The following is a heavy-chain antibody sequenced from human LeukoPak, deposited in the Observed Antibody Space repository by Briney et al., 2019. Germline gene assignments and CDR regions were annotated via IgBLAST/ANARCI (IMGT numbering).Heavy chain of an antibody. CDR1: GFTFSSYG. D-gene: IGHD3-10*01. CDR2: ISYDGSNK. V-gene: IGHV3-30*03. Sequence: GGSLRLSCAASGFTFSSYGMHWVRQAPGKGLEWVAVISYDGSNKYYADSVKGRFTISRDNSKNTLYLQMNSLRAEDTAVYYCARDPGAYYYGSGSQYYYYMDVWGKGTTVTVSS. CDR3: ARDPGAYYYGSGSQYYYYMDV. J-gene: IGHJ6*03.